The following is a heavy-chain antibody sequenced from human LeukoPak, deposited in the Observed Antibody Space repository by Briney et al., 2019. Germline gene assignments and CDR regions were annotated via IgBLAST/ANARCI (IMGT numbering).Heavy chain of an antibody. CDR3: ARVYSSSSYYYYYYYMDV. Sequence: PGGSLRLSCAASEFTFSSYSMTWVRQAPGKGLEWVSSISGNSRYIYYADSMRGRFTISRDNAKNSLYLQMNSLKPEDTAVYYCARVYSSSSYYYYYYYMDVWGKGTTVTVSS. CDR1: EFTFSSYS. V-gene: IGHV3-21*06. D-gene: IGHD6-6*01. J-gene: IGHJ6*03. CDR2: ISGNSRYI.